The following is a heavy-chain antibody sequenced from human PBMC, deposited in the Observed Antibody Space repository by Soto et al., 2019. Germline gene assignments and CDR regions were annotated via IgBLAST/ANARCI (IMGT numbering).Heavy chain of an antibody. Sequence: QVQLVQSGAEVKRPGSSVRVSCEASGGSFSSYTINWVGQAPGQGLEWMGRGIPILGMTNYAQKFQGRVTITADKSTSTAFMEVSSLRSEDTAVYYCATTFPGVYYYSGRDFWGQGTRVTVSS. CDR3: ATTFPGVYYYSGRDF. CDR2: GIPILGMT. CDR1: GGSFSSYT. D-gene: IGHD7-27*01. V-gene: IGHV1-69*02. J-gene: IGHJ6*02.